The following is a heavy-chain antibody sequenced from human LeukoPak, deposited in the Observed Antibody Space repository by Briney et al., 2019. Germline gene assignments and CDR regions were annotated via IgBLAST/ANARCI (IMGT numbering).Heavy chain of an antibody. CDR1: GYSFTDYF. Sequence: ASVKVSCKASGYSFTDYFVHWVRQAPGQGLEWMGWINPNSGGTNYAQKFQGRVTMTRDTSISTAYMELSRLRSDDTAVYYCARDRCGGDCSFDYWGQGTLVTVSS. D-gene: IGHD2-21*01. V-gene: IGHV1-2*02. CDR3: ARDRCGGDCSFDY. CDR2: INPNSGGT. J-gene: IGHJ4*02.